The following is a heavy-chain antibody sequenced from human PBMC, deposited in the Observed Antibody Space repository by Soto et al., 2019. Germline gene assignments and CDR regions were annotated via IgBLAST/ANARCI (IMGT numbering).Heavy chain of an antibody. J-gene: IGHJ3*02. CDR2: INPNSGGT. D-gene: IGHD2-21*02. CDR1: GYTFTDYF. V-gene: IGHV1-2*04. Sequence: QVQLVQSGAEVKKPGASVKVSCKASGYTFTDYFIHWVRQAPGQGLEWMGWINPNSGGTNYAQKFQGWVTMTRDTSISTAYMELSRLRSDDTAVYYCARRRPVGHIVVVTARGAFDIWGQGTMVTVSS. CDR3: ARRRPVGHIVVVTARGAFDI.